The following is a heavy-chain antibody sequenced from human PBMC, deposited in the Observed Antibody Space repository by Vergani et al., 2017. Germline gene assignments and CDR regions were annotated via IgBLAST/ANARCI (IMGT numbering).Heavy chain of an antibody. Sequence: QLQLQESGSGLVKPSQTLSLTCAVSGGSISSGGYYWSWIRQPPGKGLEWIGEINHSGSTNYNPSLKSRVTISVDTSKNQFSLKLSSVTAADTAVYYCARGRGGMVRGVYGYWGQGTLVTVSS. V-gene: IGHV4-30-2*01. J-gene: IGHJ4*02. CDR1: GGSISSGGYY. CDR2: INHSGST. D-gene: IGHD3-10*01. CDR3: ARGRGGMVRGVYGY.